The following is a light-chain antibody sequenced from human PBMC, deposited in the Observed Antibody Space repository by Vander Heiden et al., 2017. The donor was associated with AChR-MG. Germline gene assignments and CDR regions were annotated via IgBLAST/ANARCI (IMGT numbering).Light chain of an antibody. CDR3: QQYGSSPWT. Sequence: EIVLTQSPGTLSLSPGVGATLSCRDSQSVTSTYLAWYQQKPGQAPRLLIYGASSRATGIPDRFSGSGSGTDFTLSISRLEPEDFAVYYCQQYGSSPWTFGQGTKVEIK. V-gene: IGKV3-20*01. CDR1: QSVTSTY. J-gene: IGKJ1*01. CDR2: GAS.